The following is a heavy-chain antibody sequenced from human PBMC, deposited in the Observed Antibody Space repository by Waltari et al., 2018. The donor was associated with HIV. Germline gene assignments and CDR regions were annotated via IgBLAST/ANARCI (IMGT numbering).Heavy chain of an antibody. CDR2: TRNKANSYTT. CDR3: VRNLPGYYYGMDV. J-gene: IGHJ6*02. CDR1: GFTFRDHY. D-gene: IGHD3-10*01. V-gene: IGHV3-72*01. Sequence: EVTLVESGVCLVQPGGSLRLFCGASGFTFRDHYLEWVRQAPGKGLEWVGRTRNKANSYTTEYAASVKGRFTISRDDSKNSLYLQMNSLKTEDTAVYYCVRNLPGYYYGMDVWGQGTTVTVSS.